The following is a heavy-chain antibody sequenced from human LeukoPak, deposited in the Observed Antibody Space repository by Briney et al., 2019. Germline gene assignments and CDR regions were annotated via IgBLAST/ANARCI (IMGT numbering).Heavy chain of an antibody. D-gene: IGHD6-19*01. J-gene: IGHJ4*02. V-gene: IGHV3-15*01. Sequence: GGSLRLSYAASGITFSNAWMTWVRQAPGKGLEWVGRIYRSSNGETTDYGAPVKGRFTMSRDDSKNTLYLQMNSLKTEDTAVYYCTTYSGGSCPFWGQGTLVTVSS. CDR3: TTYSGGSCPF. CDR1: GITFSNAW. CDR2: IYRSSNGETT.